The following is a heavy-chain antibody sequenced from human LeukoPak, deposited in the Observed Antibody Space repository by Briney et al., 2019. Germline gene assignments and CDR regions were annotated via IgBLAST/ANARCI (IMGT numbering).Heavy chain of an antibody. J-gene: IGHJ6*03. CDR2: IYTSGST. CDR3: ARDFYGSGSTFYYYYYMDV. V-gene: IGHV4-4*07. Sequence: SETLSLICTVSGGSISSYYWSWIRQPAGKGLEWIGRIYTSGSTNYNPSLKSRVTMSVDTSKNQFSLKLSSVTAADTAVYYCARDFYGSGSTFYYYYYMDVWGKGTTVTVSS. D-gene: IGHD3-10*01. CDR1: GGSISSYY.